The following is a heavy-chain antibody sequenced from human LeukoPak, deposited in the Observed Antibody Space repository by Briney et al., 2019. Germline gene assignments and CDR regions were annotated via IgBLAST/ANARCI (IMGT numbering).Heavy chain of an antibody. D-gene: IGHD3-22*01. CDR3: ARDSGRSDSSGLDDY. J-gene: IGHJ4*02. CDR1: GYTFTSYY. CDR2: INPSGGST. V-gene: IGHV1-46*01. Sequence: VASVKVSCKASGYTFTSYYMHWVRQAPGQGLEWMGIINPSGGSTSYAQKFQGRVTMTRDTSTSTVYMELSSLRSEDTAVYYCARDSGRSDSSGLDDYWGQGTLVTVSS.